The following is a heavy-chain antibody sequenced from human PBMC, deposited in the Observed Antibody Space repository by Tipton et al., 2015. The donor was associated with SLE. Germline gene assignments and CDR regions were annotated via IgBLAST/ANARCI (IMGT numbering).Heavy chain of an antibody. J-gene: IGHJ6*02. Sequence: TLSLTCSVSGGSISGTNYYWDWIRQPAGKGLEWIGHIYTSGTTNYNPSLKSRVTISLDTSKNQFSLKVRSLTAADTAVYYCARAPEGDLLGGMDVWGQGTPVTVSS. CDR2: IYTSGTT. CDR3: ARAPEGDLLGGMDV. V-gene: IGHV4-61*09. D-gene: IGHD3-16*01. CDR1: GGSISGTNYY.